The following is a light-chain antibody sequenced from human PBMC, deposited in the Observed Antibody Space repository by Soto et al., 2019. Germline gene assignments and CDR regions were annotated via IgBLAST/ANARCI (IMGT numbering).Light chain of an antibody. V-gene: IGKV3-15*01. CDR2: DVS. CDR3: QQYNNWPFS. J-gene: IGKJ5*01. CDR1: QSVSSN. Sequence: EIVMTQSPATLSVSPWERATLSCRASQSVSSNLAWYQQKSGQSPRLLIYDVSTRATGVPARFSGTGSETDFTLTISGLQSDDSAVYFCQQYNNWPFSFGQGTRLEIK.